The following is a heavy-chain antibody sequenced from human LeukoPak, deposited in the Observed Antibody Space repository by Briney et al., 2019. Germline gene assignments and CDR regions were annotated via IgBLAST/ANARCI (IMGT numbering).Heavy chain of an antibody. J-gene: IGHJ4*02. CDR2: ISGGGGST. CDR1: GFTFTSYS. V-gene: IGHV3-23*01. D-gene: IGHD1-26*01. Sequence: GRSLRLSCAASGFTFTSYSMNWVRQAPGKGLEWVSTISGGGGSTYYADSVRGRFTISRDNSKNTLYLQVNSLRAEDTAVYYCAKGGKWDVTPFDYWGQGTLVTVSS. CDR3: AKGGKWDVTPFDY.